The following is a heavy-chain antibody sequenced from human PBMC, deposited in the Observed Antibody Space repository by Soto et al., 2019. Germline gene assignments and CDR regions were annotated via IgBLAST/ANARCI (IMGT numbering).Heavy chain of an antibody. Sequence: PGESLKISCKGSGYSFTIYWVGWVRQMPGKGLEWMGIIYPDDSDTRYSPSFQGQVTISADKSISTAYLQWSSLKASDSAIYYCARGAKLGYCSSTSCQSYGIDVWGQGTTVTVSS. V-gene: IGHV5-51*01. CDR3: ARGAKLGYCSSTSCQSYGIDV. D-gene: IGHD2-2*01. J-gene: IGHJ6*02. CDR1: GYSFTIYW. CDR2: IYPDDSDT.